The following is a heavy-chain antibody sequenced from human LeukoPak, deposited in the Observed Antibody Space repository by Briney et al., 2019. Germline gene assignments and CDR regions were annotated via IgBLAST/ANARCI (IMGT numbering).Heavy chain of an antibody. D-gene: IGHD5-18*01. J-gene: IGHJ4*02. CDR3: ARGGYSYGYVYYFGY. CDR2: IWYDGSNK. CDR1: GFTFSSYG. Sequence: GGSLRLSCAASGFTFSSYGMHWVRQAPGKGLEWVAVIWYDGSNKYYADSVKGRFTISRDNSKNTLYLQMNSLRAEDTAVYYCARGGYSYGYVYYFGYWGQGTLVTVSS. V-gene: IGHV3-33*01.